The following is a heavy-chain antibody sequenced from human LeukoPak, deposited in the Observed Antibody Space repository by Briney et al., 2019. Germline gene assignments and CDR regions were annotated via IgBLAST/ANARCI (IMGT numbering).Heavy chain of an antibody. CDR1: GGSFSGYY. V-gene: IGHV4-34*01. CDR2: INHSGST. J-gene: IGHJ1*01. CDR3: ARVGLDYYDSSPPKYFQL. D-gene: IGHD3-22*01. Sequence: PSETLSLTCAVYGGSFSGYYWSWIRQPPGKGLEWIGEINHSGSTNYNPSLKSRVTISVDTSKNQFSLKLSSVTAADTAVYYCARVGLDYYDSSPPKYFQLWGQGTLVTVSS.